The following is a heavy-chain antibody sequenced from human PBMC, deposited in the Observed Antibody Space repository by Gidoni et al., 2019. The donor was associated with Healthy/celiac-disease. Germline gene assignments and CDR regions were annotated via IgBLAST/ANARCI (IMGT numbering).Heavy chain of an antibody. Sequence: QVQLVQSGAEVKKPGSSVKVSCKASGSTFRRYAFSWVRQAPGQGLEWMGGSIPIFGTANYAQKFQGRVTITADESTSTAYMELSSLRSEDTAVYYCARGDRSMIFDGWFDPWGQGTLVTVSS. J-gene: IGHJ5*02. D-gene: IGHD3-22*01. CDR3: ARGDRSMIFDGWFDP. CDR2: SIPIFGTA. V-gene: IGHV1-69*01. CDR1: GSTFRRYA.